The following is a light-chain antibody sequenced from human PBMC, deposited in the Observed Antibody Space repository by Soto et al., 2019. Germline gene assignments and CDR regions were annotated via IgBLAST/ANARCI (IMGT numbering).Light chain of an antibody. J-gene: IGLJ2*01. V-gene: IGLV2-8*01. CDR1: SSDIRDSNY. CDR2: EVT. Sequence: QSALSQPPSASGSPGQSVTISCSGISSDIRDSNYVSWYQQHPDKAPKLVVSEVTKRPSGVPDRFSGSRSGTTAFLTISGLQTEDEADYYCGSKAGSDKHVVFGGGTKLTVL. CDR3: GSKAGSDKHVV.